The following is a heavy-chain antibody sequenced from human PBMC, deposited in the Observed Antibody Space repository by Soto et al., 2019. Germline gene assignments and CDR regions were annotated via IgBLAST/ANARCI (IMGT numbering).Heavy chain of an antibody. J-gene: IGHJ6*04. CDR1: GGAIRNYA. V-gene: IGHV1-69*06. D-gene: IGHD5-12*01. CDR3: ARWIRDGYNRNYYSGMDV. Sequence: KVSCTASGGAIRNYAVSWVRQAPGQGLEWMGGIIPIFGTANYAQKFQGRVTITADKSTSTAYMELSSLRSEDTAVYYCARWIRDGYNRNYYSGMDVWGEGTTVTVYS. CDR2: IIPIFGTA.